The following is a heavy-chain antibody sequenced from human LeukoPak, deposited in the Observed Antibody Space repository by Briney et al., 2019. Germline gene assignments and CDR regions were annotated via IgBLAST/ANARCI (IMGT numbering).Heavy chain of an antibody. CDR2: FFVSGST. V-gene: IGHV4-39*01. D-gene: IGHD6-25*01. CDR3: ARQFATAAADTRGYFDY. J-gene: IGHJ4*02. CDR1: GGSISSSSDY. Sequence: SEPLSLTCTVSGGSISSSSDYWGWIRQAPGKGLEWIGSFFVSGSTHYNPSLRSRATLFVDTSKNQFSLKLTSMTAADAATYFCARQFATAAADTRGYFDYWGQGTVVAVSS.